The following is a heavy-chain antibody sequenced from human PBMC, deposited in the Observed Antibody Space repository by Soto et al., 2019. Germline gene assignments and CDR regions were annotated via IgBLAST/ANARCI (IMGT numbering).Heavy chain of an antibody. CDR3: ARHAGTYDFWSGYLDFYMDV. V-gene: IGHV4-39*01. Sequence: PSETLSLTCTVSGGSISSSSYYWGWIRQPPGKGLEWIGSIYYSGSTYYNPSLKSRVTISVDTSKNQFSLKLSSVTAADTAVYYCARHAGTYDFWSGYLDFYMDVWGKGTTVTVSS. CDR1: GGSISSSSYY. CDR2: IYYSGST. J-gene: IGHJ6*03. D-gene: IGHD3-3*01.